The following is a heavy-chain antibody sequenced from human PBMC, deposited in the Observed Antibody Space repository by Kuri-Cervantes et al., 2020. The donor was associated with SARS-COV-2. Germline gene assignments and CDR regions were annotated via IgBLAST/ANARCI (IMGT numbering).Heavy chain of an antibody. V-gene: IGHV1-18*01. D-gene: IGHD3-3*01. CDR2: ISVYNGNT. J-gene: IGHJ4*02. CDR1: GGTFSSYA. Sequence: ASVKVSCKASGGTFSSYAISWVRQAPGPGLEWVGWISVYNGNTNYAQKLQGRVIMTTDTSTSTAYMELRSLRSGDTAVYYCARLSLYYDFWSGYLHWGQGTLVTVSS. CDR3: ARLSLYYDFWSGYLH.